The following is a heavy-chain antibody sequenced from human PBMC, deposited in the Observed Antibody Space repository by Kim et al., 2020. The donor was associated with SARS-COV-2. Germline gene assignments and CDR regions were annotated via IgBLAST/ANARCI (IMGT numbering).Heavy chain of an antibody. V-gene: IGHV3-9*01. Sequence: GGSLRLSCAASGFTFDDYAMHWVRQAPGKGLEWVSGISWNSGNIGYADSVKGRFTISRDNAKNSLYMQMNSVGAEDTALYYCVKARQAEAGRGGVLDIWGQGAMVTVSS. CDR2: ISWNSGNI. J-gene: IGHJ3*02. D-gene: IGHD3-10*01. CDR3: VKARQAEAGRGGVLDI. CDR1: GFTFDDYA.